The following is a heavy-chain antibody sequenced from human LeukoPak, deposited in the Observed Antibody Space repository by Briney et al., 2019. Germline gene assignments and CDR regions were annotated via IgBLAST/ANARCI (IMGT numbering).Heavy chain of an antibody. CDR1: GASFSGYY. D-gene: IGHD3-3*01. Sequence: SETLSLTCAVYGASFSGYYWSWIRQPPGKGLEWIGEINHSGSTNYNPSLKSRVTISVDTSKNQFSLKLSSVTAADTAVYYCARAGRITVFGVDPKRWFDPWGQGTLVTVSS. CDR2: INHSGST. V-gene: IGHV4-34*01. CDR3: ARAGRITVFGVDPKRWFDP. J-gene: IGHJ5*02.